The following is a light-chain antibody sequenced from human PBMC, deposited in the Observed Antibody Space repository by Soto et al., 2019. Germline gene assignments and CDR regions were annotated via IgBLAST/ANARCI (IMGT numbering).Light chain of an antibody. CDR3: QQYNNYFT. CDR2: KAT. J-gene: IGKJ1*01. CDR1: QSVQTW. V-gene: IGKV1-5*03. Sequence: QLTQSPSTLSASVGYRVTISCRASQSVQTWLAWFQQKPGKAPKLLIYKATTLETGVPSRFSGSGSETEFTLTISSLQPDDLGTYYCQQYNNYFTFGQGTKVDIK.